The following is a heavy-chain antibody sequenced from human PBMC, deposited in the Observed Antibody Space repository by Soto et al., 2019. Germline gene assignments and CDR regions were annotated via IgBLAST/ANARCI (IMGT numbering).Heavy chain of an antibody. CDR2: ISYDGSNK. V-gene: IGHV3-30-3*01. Sequence: PGGSLRLSCAASGFTFSDYYMSWIRQAPGKGLEWVAVISYDGSNKYYADSVKGRFTISRDNSKNTLYLQMNSLRAEDTAVYYCATPPSFWGQGTMVTVS. CDR3: ATPPSF. J-gene: IGHJ3*01. CDR1: GFTFSDYY.